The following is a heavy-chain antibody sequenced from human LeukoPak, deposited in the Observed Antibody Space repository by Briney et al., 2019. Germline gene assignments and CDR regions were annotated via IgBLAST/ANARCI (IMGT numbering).Heavy chain of an antibody. CDR1: GGSISNYY. J-gene: IGHJ4*02. CDR2: IYSSGST. D-gene: IGHD3-22*01. CDR3: ARDVWGYDSSGEQKIFDY. Sequence: SETLSLTCTVSGGSISNYYWSWIRQPPGKGLEWIGYIYSSGSTYYNPSLKSRVTISVDTSKNQFSLKLSSVTAADTAVYYCARDVWGYDSSGEQKIFDYWGQGTLVTVSS. V-gene: IGHV4-59*12.